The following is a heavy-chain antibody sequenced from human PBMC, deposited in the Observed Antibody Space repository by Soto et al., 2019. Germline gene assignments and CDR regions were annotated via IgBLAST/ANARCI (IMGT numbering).Heavy chain of an antibody. J-gene: IGHJ5*02. V-gene: IGHV1-3*01. CDR1: GYTFTSYA. CDR2: INAGNGNT. D-gene: IGHD2-15*01. CDR3: ARGFSGGGADWFDP. Sequence: AASVKVSCKASGYTFTSYAMHWVRQAPGQRLEWMGWINAGNGNTKYSQKFQGRVTITRDTSASTAYMELSSLRSEDTAVYYCARGFSGGGADWFDPWGQGTLVTVSS.